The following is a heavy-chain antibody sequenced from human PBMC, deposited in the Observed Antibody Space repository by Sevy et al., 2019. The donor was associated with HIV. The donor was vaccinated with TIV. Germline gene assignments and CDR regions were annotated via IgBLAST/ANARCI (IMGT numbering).Heavy chain of an antibody. CDR1: GYSFIVYY. D-gene: IGHD3-16*02. Sequence: ASVKVSCKSSGYSFIVYYMHWVRQAPGQGLEWMGWISSNSGGRYIPKNFQGRVTMTRDTSTSTVYMELSSLSSDDTAVYFCASVMDMVPSGGVIVQLGLDHWGQGTVVTVSS. CDR3: ASVMDMVPSGGVIVQLGLDH. CDR2: ISSNSGGR. V-gene: IGHV1-2*02. J-gene: IGHJ4*02.